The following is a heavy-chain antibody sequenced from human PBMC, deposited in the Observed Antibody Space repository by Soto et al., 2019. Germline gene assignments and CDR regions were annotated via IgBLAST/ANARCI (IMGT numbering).Heavy chain of an antibody. J-gene: IGHJ6*02. CDR2: IIPIFGTA. D-gene: IGHD6-25*01. CDR3: ARGVSARSYYYHGMDV. Sequence: GASVKVSCKASGGTFSSYAISWVGQAPGQGLEWMGGIIPIFGTANYAQKFQGRVTITADESTSTAYMELSSLRSEDTAVYYCARGVSARSYYYHGMDVWGQGTTVTVSS. V-gene: IGHV1-69*13. CDR1: GGTFSSYA.